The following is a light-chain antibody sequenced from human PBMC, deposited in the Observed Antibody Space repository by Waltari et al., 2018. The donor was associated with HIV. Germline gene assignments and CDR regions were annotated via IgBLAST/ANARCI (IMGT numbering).Light chain of an antibody. Sequence: QTVVTQEPSFSVSPGGTVTLTCGLSSGSVSARNYDSWYQQIPGQAQLTLIHSTNPRSAGVPDRCSGAILGNKAALTITGAQADDESDYFCVLNLGRGIVVFGGGTKLTVL. CDR1: SGSVSARNY. CDR3: VLNLGRGIVV. J-gene: IGLJ2*01. V-gene: IGLV8-61*01. CDR2: STN.